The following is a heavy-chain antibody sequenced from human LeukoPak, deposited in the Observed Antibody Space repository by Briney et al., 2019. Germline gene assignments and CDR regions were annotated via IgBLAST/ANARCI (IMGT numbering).Heavy chain of an antibody. D-gene: IGHD1-26*01. CDR2: IYYSGSI. V-gene: IGHV4-34*01. CDR3: ARLRSPGDFDY. J-gene: IGHJ4*02. CDR1: GGSFSDYY. Sequence: SETLSLTCAVYGGSFSDYYWNWIRQPPGKGLEWIGTIYYSGSIYYNVSLKSRVTISVDTSKNQFSLNLSSVTAADTAVYYCARLRSPGDFDYWGQGTLVTVSS.